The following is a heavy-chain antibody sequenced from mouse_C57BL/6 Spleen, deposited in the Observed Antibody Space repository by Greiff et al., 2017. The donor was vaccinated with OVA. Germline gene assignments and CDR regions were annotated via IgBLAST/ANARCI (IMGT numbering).Heavy chain of an antibody. Sequence: VQLQQSGPELVKPGASVKISCKASGYTFTDYYMNWVKQSHGKSLEWIGDLNPTNGGTSYNQKFKGKATLTVDKSSSTAYMELRSLTSEDSAVYYCARRVFITTVVAPFGYWGQGTTLTVSS. D-gene: IGHD1-1*01. V-gene: IGHV1-26*01. CDR2: LNPTNGGT. CDR3: ARRVFITTVVAPFGY. CDR1: GYTFTDYY. J-gene: IGHJ2*01.